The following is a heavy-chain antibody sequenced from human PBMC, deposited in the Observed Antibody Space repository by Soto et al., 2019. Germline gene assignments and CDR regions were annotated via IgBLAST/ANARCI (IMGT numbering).Heavy chain of an antibody. CDR3: ARVGHYYGSGTTYDY. CDR2: INAGNGNT. V-gene: IGHV1-3*01. J-gene: IGHJ4*02. Sequence: QVQLVQSGAEVKKPGASVKVSCKASGYTFTSYAMHWVRQAPGQRLEWMGWINAGNGNTKYSQKFQGRVTITRDTSASTAYMELSSLRSEDTAVYYCARVGHYYGSGTTYDYWGQGPLVTVSS. D-gene: IGHD3-10*01. CDR1: GYTFTSYA.